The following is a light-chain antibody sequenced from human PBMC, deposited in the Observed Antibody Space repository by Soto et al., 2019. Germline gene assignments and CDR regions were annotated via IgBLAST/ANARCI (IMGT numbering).Light chain of an antibody. CDR2: DAS. V-gene: IGKV1-33*01. J-gene: IGKJ2*01. Sequence: IQMTQSPLFLSASVGDRVTITCQASHDITNYLNWYQQKPGKAPKLLIYDASMLETGVPSRFSGGGSGTHFTLTISSLHLEDVATDYCQQHDGFPYIFGPGTKLEIK. CDR1: HDITNY. CDR3: QQHDGFPYI.